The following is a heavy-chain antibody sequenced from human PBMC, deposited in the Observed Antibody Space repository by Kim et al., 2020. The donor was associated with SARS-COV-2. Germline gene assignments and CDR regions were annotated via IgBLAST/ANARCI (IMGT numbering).Heavy chain of an antibody. Sequence: SETLSLTCTVSGDSISSGAYYWSWIRQHTGKGLEWIGYIYYSGSIYYNPSLKSRVTISVDTSKNQFSLKLSSVTAADTAVYYCASVLLWFGESGAFDIWGQGTMVTVSS. V-gene: IGHV4-31*03. J-gene: IGHJ3*02. CDR1: GDSISSGAYY. CDR2: IYYSGSI. CDR3: ASVLLWFGESGAFDI. D-gene: IGHD3-10*01.